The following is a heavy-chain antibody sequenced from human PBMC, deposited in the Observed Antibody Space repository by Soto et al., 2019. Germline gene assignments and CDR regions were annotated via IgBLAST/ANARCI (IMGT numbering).Heavy chain of an antibody. J-gene: IGHJ6*02. V-gene: IGHV1-24*01. CDR2: FDPEDGET. Sequence: ASVKVFCKVSGYTLTELSMHWVRQAPGKGLEWMGGFDPEDGETIYAQKFQGRVTMTADTSTSTAYMELRSLRSDDTAVYYCARVLWYYDFWSGYYYYGMDVWGQGTTVTVSS. D-gene: IGHD3-3*01. CDR1: GYTLTELS. CDR3: ARVLWYYDFWSGYYYYGMDV.